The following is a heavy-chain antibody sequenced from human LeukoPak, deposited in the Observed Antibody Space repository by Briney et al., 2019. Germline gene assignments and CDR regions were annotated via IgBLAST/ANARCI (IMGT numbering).Heavy chain of an antibody. CDR2: IYHSGST. D-gene: IGHD2-15*01. V-gene: IGHV4-38-2*02. Sequence: SETLSLTCTVSGYSISSGYYWGWIRQPPGKGLEWIGSIYHSGSTYYNPSLKSRVTISVDTSKNQFSLKLSSVTAADTAVYYYARVDYCSGGSCYSGDWFDPWGQGTLVTVSS. J-gene: IGHJ5*02. CDR3: ARVDYCSGGSCYSGDWFDP. CDR1: GYSISSGYY.